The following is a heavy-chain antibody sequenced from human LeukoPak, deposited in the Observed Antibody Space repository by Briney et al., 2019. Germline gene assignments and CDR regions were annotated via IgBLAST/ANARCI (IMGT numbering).Heavy chain of an antibody. D-gene: IGHD3-10*01. V-gene: IGHV3-23*01. CDR3: AKDLRFGELSIWFDP. CDR1: GFTFSSYA. J-gene: IGHJ5*02. CDR2: ISGSGGSP. Sequence: GGSLRLSCAASGFTFSSYAMSWVRQAPGKGLEWVSAISGSGGSPYYADSVKGRFTISRDNSKNTLYLQMNSLRAEDTAVYYCAKDLRFGELSIWFDPWGQGTLVTVSS.